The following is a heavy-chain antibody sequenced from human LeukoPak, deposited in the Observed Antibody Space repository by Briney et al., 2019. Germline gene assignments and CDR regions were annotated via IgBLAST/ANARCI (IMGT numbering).Heavy chain of an antibody. CDR3: ARDLSRDGCNR. CDR1: GYSISSGYY. D-gene: IGHD5-24*01. Sequence: PSETLSLTCTVSGYSISSGYYWGWIRQPPGKGLEWIGSIYRSGSTYYNPSLKSRVTISLDTSKNQFSLKLSSVTAADTAMYYCARDLSRDGCNRWGQGTLVTVSS. V-gene: IGHV4-38-2*02. J-gene: IGHJ5*02. CDR2: IYRSGST.